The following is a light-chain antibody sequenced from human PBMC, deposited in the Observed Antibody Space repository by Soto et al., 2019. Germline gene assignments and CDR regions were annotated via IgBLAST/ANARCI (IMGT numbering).Light chain of an antibody. CDR1: QSVSSP. Sequence: EIVLTQSPGTLSLSPGEIATLSCRASQSVSSPLAWYQQKPGQAPRLLIYGASTRATGIPARFSGSGSGTEFTLTISSLQSEDFAVYYCQKYNNWLPITFGQGTRLEIK. V-gene: IGKV3-15*01. CDR2: GAS. CDR3: QKYNNWLPIT. J-gene: IGKJ5*01.